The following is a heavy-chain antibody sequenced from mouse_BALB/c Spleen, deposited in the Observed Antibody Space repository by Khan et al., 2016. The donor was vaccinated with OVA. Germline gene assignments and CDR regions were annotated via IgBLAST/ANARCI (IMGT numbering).Heavy chain of an antibody. Sequence: QIQLVQSGPELKKPGETVKISCKVSGYTLTNYGMNWVKQAPGKGLKWMGWINTYTGEPTYADDFKGRIVFSVETTAITTYLRIINLKNDNMPTYYSARFSSYWYSDVWGEGTTVTVSS. CDR2: INTYTGEP. D-gene: IGHD6-2*01. V-gene: IGHV9-1*02. J-gene: IGHJ1*01. CDR3: ARFSSYWYSDV. CDR1: GYTLTNYG.